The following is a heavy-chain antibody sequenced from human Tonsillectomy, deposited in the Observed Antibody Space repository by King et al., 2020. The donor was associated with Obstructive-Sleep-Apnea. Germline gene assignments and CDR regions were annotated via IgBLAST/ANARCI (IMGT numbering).Heavy chain of an antibody. D-gene: IGHD2-2*01. J-gene: IGHJ1*01. V-gene: IGHV3-23*04. CDR2: ISGRGGST. Sequence: VQLVESGGGLVQPGGSLRLSCAASGCTFSSYVMSWVRQAPGKGLEWVSAISGRGGSTYYAYSVKGRFTISRDNSKNTLYLQMNSRRAEDTAVYYCAKSIPAAMIIYFQHWGQGTLVTVSS. CDR3: AKSIPAAMIIYFQH. CDR1: GCTFSSYV.